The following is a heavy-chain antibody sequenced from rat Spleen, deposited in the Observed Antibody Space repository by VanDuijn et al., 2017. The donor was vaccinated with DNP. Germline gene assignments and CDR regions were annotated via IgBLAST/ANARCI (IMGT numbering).Heavy chain of an antibody. V-gene: IGHV5S13*01. J-gene: IGHJ2*01. CDR2: INFSAGAT. CDR3: ARHRERPYFDY. CDR1: GFTFSNFD. Sequence: EVQLVESGGGLVQPGRSLKLSCTVSGFTFSNFDMAWVRQAPTRGLEWVTSINFSAGATYYRDSVKGRFTVSRDNTINTLYLQMDSLTSEDTATYYCARHRERPYFDYWGQGVMVTVSS.